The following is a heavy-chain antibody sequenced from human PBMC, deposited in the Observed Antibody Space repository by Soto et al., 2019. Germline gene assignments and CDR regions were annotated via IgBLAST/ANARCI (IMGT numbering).Heavy chain of an antibody. V-gene: IGHV3-23*01. CDR3: AKSITMIVVVITHPDAFDI. Sequence: EVQLLESGGGLVQPGGSLRLSCAASGFTFSSYAMSWVRQAPGKWLEWVSAISGSGGSTYYADSVKGRFTISRDNSKNTLYLQMNSLRAEDTAVYYCAKSITMIVVVITHPDAFDIWGQGTMVTVSS. CDR2: ISGSGGST. CDR1: GFTFSSYA. D-gene: IGHD3-22*01. J-gene: IGHJ3*02.